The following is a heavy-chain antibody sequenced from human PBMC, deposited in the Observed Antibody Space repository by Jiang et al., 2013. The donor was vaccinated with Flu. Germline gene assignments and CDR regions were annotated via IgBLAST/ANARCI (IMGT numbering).Heavy chain of an antibody. CDR1: GGSVTRTNW. D-gene: IGHD2-2*01. Sequence: GPGLVKPSETLSLTCGVSGGSVTRTNWWSWVRQSPGKGLEWIGEIYHSGSTNYNPSLKSRVTISIDKSENYFSLKLTSVTVADTAVYYCARTGCSGTSCYTGGYWYYFMDVWGQGTTVTVSS. CDR3: ARTGCSGTSCYTGGYWYYFMDV. CDR2: IYHSGST. V-gene: IGHV4-4*02. J-gene: IGHJ6*03.